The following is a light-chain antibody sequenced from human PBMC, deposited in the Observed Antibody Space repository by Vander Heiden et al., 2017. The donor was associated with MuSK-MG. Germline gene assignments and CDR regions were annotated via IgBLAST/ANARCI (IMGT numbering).Light chain of an antibody. CDR2: EVT. CDR3: SSYGGSNNVI. CDR1: SSDVGGYNY. Sequence: QSALTPPPSASGSPGQSVTISCTGTSSDVGGYNYVSWYQHHPGKAPKLLIFEVTGRPSGVPDRFSGSKSGNTASLTVSGLQAEDEADYYCSSYGGSNNVIFGGGTKLTVL. V-gene: IGLV2-8*01. J-gene: IGLJ2*01.